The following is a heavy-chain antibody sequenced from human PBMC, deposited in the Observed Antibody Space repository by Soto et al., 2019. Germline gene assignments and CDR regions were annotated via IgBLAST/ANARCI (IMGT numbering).Heavy chain of an antibody. V-gene: IGHV4-34*01. CDR2: INHSGST. J-gene: IGHJ6*03. D-gene: IGHD2-15*01. Sequence: SETLSLTRAVSGASFSRYYWRWIRQPPGKGLEWIGEINHSGSTNYNPSLKSRVTISGDTSKNQFSLKLSSVTAADTAVYYCARGNCSGGSCYHYYYMDVWGKGTTVTVSS. CDR3: ARGNCSGGSCYHYYYMDV. CDR1: GASFSRYY.